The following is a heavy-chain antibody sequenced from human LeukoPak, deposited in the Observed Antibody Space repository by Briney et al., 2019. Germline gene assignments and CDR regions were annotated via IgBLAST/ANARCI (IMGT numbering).Heavy chain of an antibody. V-gene: IGHV3-74*01. J-gene: IGHJ4*02. CDR2: ISGDGSTT. Sequence: GGSLRLSCAASGFTFSSYWMHWVRQAPGMGLVWVSRISGDGSTTSYADSVKGRFTISRDNAKNKLYLQMNSLRAEDTAVYYCARLDILTGNYYYSNFWGQGTLVTVSS. D-gene: IGHD3-9*01. CDR1: GFTFSSYW. CDR3: ARLDILTGNYYYSNF.